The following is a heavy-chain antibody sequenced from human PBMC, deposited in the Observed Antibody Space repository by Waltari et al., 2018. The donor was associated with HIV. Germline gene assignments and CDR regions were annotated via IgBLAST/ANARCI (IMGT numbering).Heavy chain of an antibody. CDR2: VSFDSSDF. CDR3: ARAPTTSLSLIQGF. Sequence: VESGGDVVQPGRYLRLSCSASGLPFKIFGLHWVRQTPGKGLEWVAFVSFDSSDFYYADSVKGRFTVSRDNSKNTLFLQMDNLKSEDTALYYCARAPTTSLSLIQGFWGQGTLVTVSS. J-gene: IGHJ4*02. D-gene: IGHD5-18*01. CDR1: GLPFKIFG. V-gene: IGHV3-30*03.